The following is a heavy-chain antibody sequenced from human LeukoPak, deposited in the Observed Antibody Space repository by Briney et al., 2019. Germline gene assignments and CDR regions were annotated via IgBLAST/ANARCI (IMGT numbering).Heavy chain of an antibody. J-gene: IGHJ4*02. V-gene: IGHV1-24*01. CDR3: ATEVHRSGIGVY. Sequence: GSVKVSCKVSGYTLTELSMHWVRKAPGKGLEWMGGFDPEDGETIYAQKFQGRVTMTEDTSTDTAYMELSSLRSEDTAVYYCATEVHRSGIGVYWGQGTLVTVSS. D-gene: IGHD3-10*01. CDR1: GYTLTELS. CDR2: FDPEDGET.